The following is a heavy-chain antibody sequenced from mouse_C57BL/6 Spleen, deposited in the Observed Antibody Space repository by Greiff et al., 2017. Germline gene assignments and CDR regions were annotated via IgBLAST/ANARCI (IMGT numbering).Heavy chain of an antibody. CDR2: IYPRSGNT. CDR3: ARIYYSGSSCVGFDY. D-gene: IGHD1-1*01. CDR1: GYTFTSYG. Sequence: QVQLQQSGAELARPGASVKLSCKASGYTFTSYGISWVKQRTGQGLEWIGEIYPRSGNTYYNEKFKGKATLTADKSSSTAYMELRSLTSEDSAVYFCARIYYSGSSCVGFDYWGQGTTLTVSS. V-gene: IGHV1-81*01. J-gene: IGHJ2*01.